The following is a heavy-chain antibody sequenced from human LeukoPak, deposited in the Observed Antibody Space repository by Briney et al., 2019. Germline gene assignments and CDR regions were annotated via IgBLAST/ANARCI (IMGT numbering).Heavy chain of an antibody. CDR2: INGRGDNT. V-gene: IGHV3-23*01. CDR3: AKDRVSPGFNLFDP. D-gene: IGHD2/OR15-2a*01. Sequence: PGGSXRLSCXXSGFTFSSYAMNWVRQAPGKGLEWVSAINGRGDNTYYADSVKGRYTISRDNSKSTLFLQMNSLRAEDTAIYYCAKDRVSPGFNLFDPWGQGTLVTVSS. J-gene: IGHJ5*02. CDR1: GFTFSSYA.